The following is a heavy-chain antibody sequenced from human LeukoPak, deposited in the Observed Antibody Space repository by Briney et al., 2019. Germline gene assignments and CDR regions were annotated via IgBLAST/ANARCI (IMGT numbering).Heavy chain of an antibody. Sequence: GGSLRLSCAASGFTFSSYSMTWVRQAPGKGLEWVSYISSSSSTIYYADSVKGRFTISRDNAKNSLYLQMNSLRDEDTAVYYCARERQQLVPYYYYYGMDVWGQGTTVTVSS. CDR2: ISSSSSTI. D-gene: IGHD6-13*01. CDR1: GFTFSSYS. CDR3: ARERQQLVPYYYYYGMDV. J-gene: IGHJ6*02. V-gene: IGHV3-48*02.